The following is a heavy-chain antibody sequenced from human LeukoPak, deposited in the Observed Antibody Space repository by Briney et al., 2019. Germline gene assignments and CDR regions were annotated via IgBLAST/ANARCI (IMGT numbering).Heavy chain of an antibody. V-gene: IGHV3-23*01. J-gene: IGHJ4*02. Sequence: GSLRLSCAASGFTFSRHAMSWVRQASGEGVEWVSAISGSGGSTYYADSVKGRFTISRDNSKNTLYLQMNSLRAEDTAVYYCAKDNSAMIVVVITLDYWGQGTLVTVSS. CDR2: ISGSGGST. CDR1: GFTFSRHA. CDR3: AKDNSAMIVVVITLDY. D-gene: IGHD3-22*01.